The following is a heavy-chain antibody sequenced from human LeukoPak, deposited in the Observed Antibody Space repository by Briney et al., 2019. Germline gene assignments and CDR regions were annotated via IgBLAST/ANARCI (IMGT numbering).Heavy chain of an antibody. D-gene: IGHD3-10*01. J-gene: IGHJ6*02. CDR1: GGSISSSSYY. CDR2: IYYSGST. V-gene: IGHV4-30-4*01. CDR3: ASPYYNSPLMVRGPNRGGMDV. Sequence: SETLSLTCTVSGGSISSSSYYWSWIRQPPGKGLEWIGYIYYSGSTYYNPSLKSRVTISVDTSKNQFSLKLSSVTAADTAVYYCASPYYNSPLMVRGPNRGGMDVWGQGTTVTVSS.